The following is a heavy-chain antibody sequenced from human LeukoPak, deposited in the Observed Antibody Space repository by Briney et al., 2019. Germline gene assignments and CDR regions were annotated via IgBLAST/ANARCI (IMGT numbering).Heavy chain of an antibody. J-gene: IGHJ4*02. Sequence: GGSLRLSCAASGFTFSSYAMSWVRQAPGKGLEWVSAISGSGGSTYYADSVKGRFTISRDNSKNTLYLRMNSLRAEDTAVYYCAKGGVFAPAAPFDYWGQGTLVTVSS. CDR1: GFTFSSYA. CDR2: ISGSGGST. CDR3: AKGGVFAPAAPFDY. V-gene: IGHV3-23*01. D-gene: IGHD2-2*01.